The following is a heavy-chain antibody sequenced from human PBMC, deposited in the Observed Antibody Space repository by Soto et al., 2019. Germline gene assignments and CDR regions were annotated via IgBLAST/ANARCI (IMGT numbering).Heavy chain of an antibody. CDR2: IYPGDSDT. J-gene: IGHJ6*02. CDR1: GYSFTSYW. Sequence: GESLQISCKGSGYSFTSYWIGWVRQMPGKGLEWMGIIYPGDSDTRYSPSFQGQVTISADKSISTAYLQWSSLKASDTAMYYCSITYISRWYAAESDHDYGMDVWGQAIPVT. CDR3: SITYISRWYAAESDHDYGMDV. D-gene: IGHD6-13*01. V-gene: IGHV5-51*01.